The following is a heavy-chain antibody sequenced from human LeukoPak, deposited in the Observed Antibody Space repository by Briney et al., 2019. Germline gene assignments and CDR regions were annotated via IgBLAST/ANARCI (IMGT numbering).Heavy chain of an antibody. CDR3: AKDSTDLYLVPDY. D-gene: IGHD6-13*01. CDR2: IRYDGSNK. J-gene: IGHJ4*02. Sequence: PGGTLRLSCAASGFTFSSYGMHWVRQAPGKGLEWVAFIRYDGSNKYYADSVKGRFTISRDNSKNTLYLQMNSLRAEDTAVYYCAKDSTDLYLVPDYWGQGTLVTVSS. CDR1: GFTFSSYG. V-gene: IGHV3-30*02.